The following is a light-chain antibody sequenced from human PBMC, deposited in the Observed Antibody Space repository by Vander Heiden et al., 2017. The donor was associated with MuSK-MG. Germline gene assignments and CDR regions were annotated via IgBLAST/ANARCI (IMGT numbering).Light chain of an antibody. CDR1: SSNIWCNF. V-gene: IGLV1-51*01. CDR3: GTWDSGLSDV. CDR2: DKN. Sequence: QSVLTHPPSVSAAPGQRVTISCSVSSSNIWCNFVPWYQPFPGTAPRLLIYDKNKRPAGIPGRFAGSKAGTAATLVITELQTGDEAVYYCGTWDSGLSDVFGGGTKVTVL. J-gene: IGLJ2*01.